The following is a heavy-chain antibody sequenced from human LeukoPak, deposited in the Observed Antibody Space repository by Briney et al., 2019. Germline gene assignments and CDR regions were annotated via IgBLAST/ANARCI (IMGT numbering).Heavy chain of an antibody. CDR1: GYTFTSYY. CDR2: INPSGGST. V-gene: IGHV1-46*01. J-gene: IGHJ6*02. D-gene: IGHD2-2*01. CDR3: ARSIVVAPAAMGYGMDV. Sequence: ASVKVSCKASGYTFTSYYMHWVRQAPGQGLEWMGIINPSGGSTSYAQKFQGRVTMTRDTSTSTVYMELSSLRSEDTAVYYCARSIVVAPAAMGYGMDVWGQGTTVTVSS.